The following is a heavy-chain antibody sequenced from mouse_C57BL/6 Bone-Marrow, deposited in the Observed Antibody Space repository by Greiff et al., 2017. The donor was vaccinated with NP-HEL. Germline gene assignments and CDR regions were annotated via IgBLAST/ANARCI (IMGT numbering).Heavy chain of an antibody. CDR3: TRVLYGWDFDY. Sequence: EEKLLESGEGLVKPGGARKISCAASGFTFSSYAMSWVRQTPEKRLEWVAYISSGGDYIYYADTVKGRFTISRDNARNTLYLQMSSLKSEDTAMYYCTRVLYGWDFDYWGQGTTLTVSS. J-gene: IGHJ2*01. V-gene: IGHV5-9-1*02. CDR2: ISSGGDYI. CDR1: GFTFSSYA. D-gene: IGHD1-1*01.